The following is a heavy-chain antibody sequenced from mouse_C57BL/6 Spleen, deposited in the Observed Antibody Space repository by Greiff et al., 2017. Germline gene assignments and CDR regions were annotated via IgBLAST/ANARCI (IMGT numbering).Heavy chain of an antibody. Sequence: QVQLQQSGAELVKPGASVKLSCKASGYTFTSYWMQWVKQRPGQGLEWIGEIDPSDSYTNYNQKFKGKATLTVDTSSSTAYMPLSSLTSEDSAVYYCASYYGSSYGYAMDDWGQGTSVTVSS. CDR1: GYTFTSYW. CDR3: ASYYGSSYGYAMDD. CDR2: IDPSDSYT. J-gene: IGHJ4*01. V-gene: IGHV1-50*01. D-gene: IGHD1-1*01.